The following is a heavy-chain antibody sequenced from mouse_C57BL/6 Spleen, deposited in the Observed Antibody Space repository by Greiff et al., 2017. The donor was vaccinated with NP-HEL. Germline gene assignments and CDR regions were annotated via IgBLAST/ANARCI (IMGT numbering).Heavy chain of an antibody. J-gene: IGHJ2*01. V-gene: IGHV5-4*01. CDR2: ISDGGSYT. Sequence: EVQGVESGGGLVKPGGSLKLSCAASGFTFSSYAMSWVRQTPEKRLEWVATISDGGSYTYYPDNVKGRFTISRDNAKNNLYLQMSHLKSEDTAMYDCARDDMNYYFDYWGQGTTLTVSS. D-gene: IGHD2-3*01. CDR1: GFTFSSYA. CDR3: ARDDMNYYFDY.